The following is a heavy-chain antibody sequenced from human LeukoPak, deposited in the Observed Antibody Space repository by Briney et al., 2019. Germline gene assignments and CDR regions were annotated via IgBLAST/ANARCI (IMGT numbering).Heavy chain of an antibody. CDR3: ARGRYCSADICSGGDAFDI. Sequence: SETLSLTCTVSGGSINNYYWSWNRQPAGKGLEWIGRIYTRGSTNYNPSLKSRVTMSVDTSKNQFSLKLSSVTAADTAVYYCARGRYCSADICSGGDAFDIWGQGTMVSVSS. CDR1: GGSINNYY. D-gene: IGHD2-15*01. V-gene: IGHV4-4*07. CDR2: IYTRGST. J-gene: IGHJ3*02.